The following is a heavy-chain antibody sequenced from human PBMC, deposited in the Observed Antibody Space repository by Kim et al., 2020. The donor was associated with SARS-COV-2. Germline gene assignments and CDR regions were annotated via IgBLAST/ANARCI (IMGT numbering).Heavy chain of an antibody. V-gene: IGHV3-9*01. J-gene: IGHJ4*02. D-gene: IGHD3-10*01. Sequence: IESAESVKHRFTISRDNAKRSLNLQMNSLRPEDTAFYYCAKDGSGEFDYWGQGTLVTVSS. CDR3: AKDGSGEFDY. CDR2: I.